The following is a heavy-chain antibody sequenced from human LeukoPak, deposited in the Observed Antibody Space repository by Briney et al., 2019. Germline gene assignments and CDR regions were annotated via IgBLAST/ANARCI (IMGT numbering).Heavy chain of an antibody. J-gene: IGHJ4*02. CDR3: ARDPPDYYGSGTETDY. CDR2: INPNSGGT. D-gene: IGHD3-10*01. Sequence: GASVKVSCKASGYTFTGYYMHWVRQAPGQGLEWMGWINPNSGGTNYAQKFQGRVTMTRDTSISTAYMELSRLRSDDTAVYYCARDPPDYYGSGTETDYWGQGTLVTVSS. CDR1: GYTFTGYY. V-gene: IGHV1-2*02.